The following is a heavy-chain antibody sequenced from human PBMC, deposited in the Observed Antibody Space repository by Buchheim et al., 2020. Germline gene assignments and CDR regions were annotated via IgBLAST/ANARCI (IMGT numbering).Heavy chain of an antibody. CDR3: ARFIEYHFDY. CDR1: GGPISSYY. Sequence: QVQLQESGPGLVKPSETLSLTCTVSGGPISSYYWSWIRQPPGKGLEWIGYIYYSGSTNYNPPLKSRVTISVDTSKNQFSLKLSSVTAADTAVYYCARFIEYHFDYWGQGTL. D-gene: IGHD2/OR15-2a*01. J-gene: IGHJ4*02. CDR2: IYYSGST. V-gene: IGHV4-59*01.